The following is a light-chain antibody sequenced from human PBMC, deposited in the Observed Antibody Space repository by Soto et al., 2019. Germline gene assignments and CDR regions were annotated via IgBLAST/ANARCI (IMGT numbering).Light chain of an antibody. Sequence: IQVTQSPSSVSASVGDRVTITCRASQPISSWLAWYQQKPGQPPNLLIYSASTLRSGVPSRFSGSESGTLFTLTITNLPPEDFATYYCQQASSFPLTFGGGTKVEVK. J-gene: IGKJ4*01. V-gene: IGKV1-12*01. CDR2: SAS. CDR1: QPISSW. CDR3: QQASSFPLT.